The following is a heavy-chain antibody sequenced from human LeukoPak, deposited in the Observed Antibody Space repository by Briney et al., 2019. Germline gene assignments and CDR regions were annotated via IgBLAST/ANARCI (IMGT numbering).Heavy chain of an antibody. V-gene: IGHV3-33*08. J-gene: IGHJ4*02. CDR2: IWYDGSNK. CDR3: ARDWDGYNRGFDY. CDR1: GFTFSSYA. D-gene: IGHD5-24*01. Sequence: GRSLRLSCAASGFTFSSYAMHWVRQAPGKGLEWVAVIWYDGSNKYYADSVKGRFTISRDNSKNTLYLQMNSLRAEDTAVYYCARDWDGYNRGFDYWGQGTLVTVSS.